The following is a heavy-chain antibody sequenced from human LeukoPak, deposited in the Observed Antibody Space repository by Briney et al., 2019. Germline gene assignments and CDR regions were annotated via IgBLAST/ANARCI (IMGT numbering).Heavy chain of an antibody. V-gene: IGHV4-31*03. CDR1: GGSISSGGYY. Sequence: PSETLSLTCTVSGGSISSGGYYWSWIRQHPGKGLEWIGYIYYSGSTYYNPSLKSRVTISVDTSKNQFSLKLSSVTAADTAVYYCARDIVVVVAASYFDYWGQGTLVTVSS. J-gene: IGHJ4*02. CDR2: IYYSGST. CDR3: ARDIVVVVAASYFDY. D-gene: IGHD2-15*01.